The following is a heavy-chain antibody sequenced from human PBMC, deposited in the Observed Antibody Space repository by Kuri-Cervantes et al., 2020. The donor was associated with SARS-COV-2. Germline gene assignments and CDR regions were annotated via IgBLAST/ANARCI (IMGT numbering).Heavy chain of an antibody. Sequence: ETLSLTCAASGFTFSSYAMHWVRQAPGKGPEWVSYISSSSSYTNYADSVKGRFTISRDNAKNSLYLQMNSLRAEDTAVYYCAGYSSSSGFDYWGQGTLVTVSS. J-gene: IGHJ4*02. CDR2: ISSSSSYT. V-gene: IGHV3-21*05. CDR3: AGYSSSSGFDY. CDR1: GFTFSSYA. D-gene: IGHD6-6*01.